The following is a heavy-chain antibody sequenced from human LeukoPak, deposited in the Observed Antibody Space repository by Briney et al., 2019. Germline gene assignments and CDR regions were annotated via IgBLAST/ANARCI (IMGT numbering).Heavy chain of an antibody. Sequence: GGSLRLSRAASGFTFSAYLMHWVRQAPGKGLVWVSRVKYDGSTTTYADSVKGRFTISRDNAKNILYLQMNSLRVEDTAVYYCARYIDRLLFHYWGQGTLVTVSS. CDR3: ARYIDRLLFHY. CDR1: GFTFSAYL. V-gene: IGHV3-74*01. J-gene: IGHJ4*02. CDR2: VKYDGSTT. D-gene: IGHD3-9*01.